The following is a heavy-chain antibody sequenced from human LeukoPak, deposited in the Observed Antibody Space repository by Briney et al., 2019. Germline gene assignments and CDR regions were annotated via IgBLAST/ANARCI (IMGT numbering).Heavy chain of an antibody. J-gene: IGHJ4*02. CDR1: GGTFSSYA. V-gene: IGHV1-69*13. CDR2: IIPIFGTA. D-gene: IGHD3-22*01. CDR3: ARPGGYYDSSGYYSFDY. Sequence: SVKVSCKASGGTFSSYAISWVRQAPGQGLEWMGGIIPIFGTANYAQKFQGRVTITADESTSTAYMELSSLRSEDTAVYYCARPGGYYDSSGYYSFDYWGQGTLVTVSS.